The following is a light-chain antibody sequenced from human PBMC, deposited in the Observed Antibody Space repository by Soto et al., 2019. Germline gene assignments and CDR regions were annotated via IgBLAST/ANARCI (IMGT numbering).Light chain of an antibody. CDR2: DVS. CDR1: SSDVGGYDS. V-gene: IGLV2-14*01. J-gene: IGLJ2*01. CDR3: SSYTSSSPVL. Sequence: QSALTQPASVSGSPGQSITISCTGTSSDVGGYDSVSWYQQHPGKAPKLIIYDVSNRPSGVSNRFSGSKSDNTASLTISGLQAEDEADYYCSSYTSSSPVLFGGGTKLTVL.